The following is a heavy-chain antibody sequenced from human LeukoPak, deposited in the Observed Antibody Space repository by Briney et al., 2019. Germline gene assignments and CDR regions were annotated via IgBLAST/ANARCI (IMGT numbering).Heavy chain of an antibody. CDR3: AKYYNESSYYVRSGDAFDV. D-gene: IGHD3-22*01. J-gene: IGHJ3*01. V-gene: IGHV1-18*01. CDR2: ISTYNGNT. Sequence: GASVKVSCKASGYSFTSYGINWVRQAPGQGLEWMGWISTYNGNTNYAQKFQGRDTMTTDTSTSTAYMELRSLRSDDTAVFYCAKYYNESSYYVRSGDAFDVWGQGTMVTVSS. CDR1: GYSFTSYG.